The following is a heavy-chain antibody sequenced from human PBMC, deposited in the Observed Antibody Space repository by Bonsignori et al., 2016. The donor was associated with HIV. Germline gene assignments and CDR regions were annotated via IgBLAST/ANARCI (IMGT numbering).Heavy chain of an antibody. CDR3: ARGGTLGATIDWFDP. CDR2: IIPLLGTP. J-gene: IGHJ5*02. V-gene: IGHV1-69*06. D-gene: IGHD1-26*01. Sequence: WVRQAPGQGLEWMGGIIPLLGTPNYAQKFQGRVTISADKSTTTAYMELSSLRSEDTAVYYCARGGTLGATIDWFDPWGQGTLVTVSS.